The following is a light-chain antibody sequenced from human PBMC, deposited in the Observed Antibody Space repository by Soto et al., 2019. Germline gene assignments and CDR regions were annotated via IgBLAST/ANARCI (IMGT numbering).Light chain of an antibody. CDR3: QTYDNNSDYV. V-gene: IGLV1-40*01. CDR1: SANIGAGYV. Sequence: QSVLTQAPSVSGAPGQRVTISRTGSSANIGAGYVVHWYQQLPGAAPKLLIFSDNNRPSGVPDRFSGSKSGISASLAITGLEIEDEADYYCQTYDNNSDYVFGNGTKVTVL. CDR2: SDN. J-gene: IGLJ1*01.